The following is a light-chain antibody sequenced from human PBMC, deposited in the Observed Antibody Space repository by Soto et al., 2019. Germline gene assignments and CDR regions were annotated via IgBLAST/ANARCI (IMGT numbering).Light chain of an antibody. CDR3: CSYAGSYTYV. CDR2: AGS. Sequence: QSVLTQPASLSGSPGQSITISCTLTSSDVGSDNLVSWYQQHPGKAPKLMIYAGSKRPSGVSNRFSGSKSGNTASLTISGLQAEDDADYYCCSYAGSYTYVFGTGTKVTVL. CDR1: SSDVGSDNL. J-gene: IGLJ1*01. V-gene: IGLV2-23*01.